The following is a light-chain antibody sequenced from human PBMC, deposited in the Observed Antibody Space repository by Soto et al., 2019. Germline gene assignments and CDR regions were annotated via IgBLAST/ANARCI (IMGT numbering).Light chain of an antibody. V-gene: IGLV2-8*01. CDR3: SSYGDTNKVL. CDR1: SSDVVGYNY. Sequence: QSALTQPLSESGYRGQSVTISCTGTSSDVVGYNYVSWYQQYPGKAPKLMIYEVSKRPSGVPDRFSGSKSANTAALTVSGLQAEDEADYCCSSYGDTNKVLFGGGTQLAV. J-gene: IGLJ2*01. CDR2: EVS.